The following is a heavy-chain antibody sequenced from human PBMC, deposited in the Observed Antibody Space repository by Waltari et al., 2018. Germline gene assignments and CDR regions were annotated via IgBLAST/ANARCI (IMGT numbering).Heavy chain of an antibody. CDR1: GYSISSGYY. Sequence: QVQLQESGPGLLKPSETLSLTCNVSGYSISSGYYWGWIRQSPGKGLEWIGSVYHNGNPYYKPSLKGRVTISLDTSKNKFARELSSVTAADTAVYYCARGALTLYYFDYWGQGTLVTVSS. D-gene: IGHD3-9*01. V-gene: IGHV4-38-2*02. J-gene: IGHJ4*02. CDR3: ARGALTLYYFDY. CDR2: VYHNGNP.